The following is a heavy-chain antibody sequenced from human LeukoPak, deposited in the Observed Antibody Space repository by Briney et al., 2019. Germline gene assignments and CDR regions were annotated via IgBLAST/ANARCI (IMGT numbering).Heavy chain of an antibody. D-gene: IGHD5-12*01. J-gene: IGHJ4*02. Sequence: GGSLRLSCAASGFTFTTYAMSWVRQAPGQGLEWISTISDSGDSTYYADSVKGRFTISRDNSKKTPYVQMNSLRAEDTAVYYCAKSHSVGYRGYFDYWGQGTLVTVSS. V-gene: IGHV3-23*01. CDR2: ISDSGDST. CDR1: GFTFTTYA. CDR3: AKSHSVGYRGYFDY.